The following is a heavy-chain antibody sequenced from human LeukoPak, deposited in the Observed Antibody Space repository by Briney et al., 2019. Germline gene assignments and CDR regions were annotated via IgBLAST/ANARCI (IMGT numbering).Heavy chain of an antibody. V-gene: IGHV3-48*04. CDR3: ARVEDSGSH. CDR1: GFTFSTFS. Sequence: RPGGSLRLSCAASGFTFSTFSMNWVRQAPGKGLEWVSYISSSSRSILYADSVKGRFTISRDNAKNSLYLQMDSLRAEDTALYYCARVEDSGSHWGQGTLVTVSS. J-gene: IGHJ4*02. CDR2: ISSSSRSI. D-gene: IGHD1-26*01.